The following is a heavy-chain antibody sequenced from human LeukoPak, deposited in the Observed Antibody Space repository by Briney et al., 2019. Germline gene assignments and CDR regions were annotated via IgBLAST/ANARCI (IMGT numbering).Heavy chain of an antibody. D-gene: IGHD6-6*01. CDR3: AGRYSSSSGRFGAFDI. Sequence: GESLKISCKGSGYSFTSYWIGWVRQMPGKGLEWMGIIYPGDSDTRYSPSFQGQVTISADKSISTAYLQWSSLKASDTAMYYCAGRYSSSSGRFGAFDIWGQGTMVTVSS. CDR2: IYPGDSDT. J-gene: IGHJ3*02. V-gene: IGHV5-51*01. CDR1: GYSFTSYW.